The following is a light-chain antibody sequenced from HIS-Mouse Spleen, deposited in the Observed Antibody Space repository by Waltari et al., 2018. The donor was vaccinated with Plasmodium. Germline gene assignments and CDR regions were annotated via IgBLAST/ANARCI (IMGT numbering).Light chain of an antibody. V-gene: IGKV3-11*01. CDR1: QSVSSY. Sequence: EIVLTQSPATLSLSPGERATLSCRASQSVSSYLAWYQQNPGQAPTLLIYDASNRATGSLARFCGSGSGTDFTLTISSLEPEDFAVDYCQQRSNWPPLTFGGGTKVEIK. J-gene: IGKJ4*01. CDR3: QQRSNWPPLT. CDR2: DAS.